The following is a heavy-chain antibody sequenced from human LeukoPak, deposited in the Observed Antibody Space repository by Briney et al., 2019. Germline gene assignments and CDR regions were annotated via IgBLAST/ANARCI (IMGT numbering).Heavy chain of an antibody. CDR2: KWYDGTNK. Sequence: GGSLRLSCAASGFTFNNYGMHCVRQAPGKGVEWVALKWYDGTNKYYGDSVKGRFTISRDNSKNTLYLQMNSLRAEDTAVYYCARGRFGELSVATFDIWGQGTMVTVSS. D-gene: IGHD3-10*01. CDR1: GFTFNNYG. V-gene: IGHV3-33*01. J-gene: IGHJ3*02. CDR3: ARGRFGELSVATFDI.